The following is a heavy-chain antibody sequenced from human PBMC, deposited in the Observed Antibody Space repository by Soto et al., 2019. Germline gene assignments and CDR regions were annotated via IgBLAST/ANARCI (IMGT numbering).Heavy chain of an antibody. D-gene: IGHD2-15*01. CDR1: GYTFTGYY. CDR3: ARGPRVVVANLMTLDY. Sequence: ASVKVSCKASGYTFTGYYMHWVRQAPGQGLEWMGWINPNSGGTNYAQKFQGWVTMTRDTSISTAYMELSRLRSDDTAVYYCARGPRVVVANLMTLDYWGQGTLVTVSS. CDR2: INPNSGGT. V-gene: IGHV1-2*04. J-gene: IGHJ4*02.